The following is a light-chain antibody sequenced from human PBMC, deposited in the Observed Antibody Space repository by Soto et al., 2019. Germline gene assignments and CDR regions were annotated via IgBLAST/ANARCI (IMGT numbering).Light chain of an antibody. CDR1: PGISSY. V-gene: IGKV1-9*01. Sequence: DIRLTQSPSFLSASVGDRVTITCRASPGISSYLAWYQQKPGTAPKLLIYAASTLQSGVPSTFSGSGSGTEFTLTISSLQPEDFATYYCQQLNSYPLTFGGGTKVEIK. CDR3: QQLNSYPLT. CDR2: AAS. J-gene: IGKJ4*01.